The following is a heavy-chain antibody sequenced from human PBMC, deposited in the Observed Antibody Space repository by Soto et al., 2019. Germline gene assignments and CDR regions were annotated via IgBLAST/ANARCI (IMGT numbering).Heavy chain of an antibody. CDR3: AKARHSGDFAGSYDY. D-gene: IGHD2-21*02. V-gene: IGHV3-23*01. Sequence: PXGALILSCSASGFSFIDYAINWVRQVPGRGLEYVAGIGGRGGNAFYADSMKGRFSISRDNSKNTVYLHMHNLRVDDSAMYYCAKARHSGDFAGSYDYWGQGTLVTVSS. CDR2: IGGRGGNA. CDR1: GFSFIDYA. J-gene: IGHJ1*01.